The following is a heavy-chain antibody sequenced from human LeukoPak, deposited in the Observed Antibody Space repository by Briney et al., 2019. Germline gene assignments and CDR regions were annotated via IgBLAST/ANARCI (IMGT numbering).Heavy chain of an antibody. V-gene: IGHV1-18*01. CDR3: ATGERYSSSWYQDYYYGMDV. J-gene: IGHJ6*02. CDR2: ISAYNGNT. D-gene: IGHD6-13*01. Sequence: ASVKVSCKASGGTFSSYAISWVRQAPGQGLEWMGWISAYNGNTNYAQKLQGRVTMTTDTSTSTAYMELRSLRSDDTAVYYCATGERYSSSWYQDYYYGMDVWGQGTTVTVSS. CDR1: GGTFSSYA.